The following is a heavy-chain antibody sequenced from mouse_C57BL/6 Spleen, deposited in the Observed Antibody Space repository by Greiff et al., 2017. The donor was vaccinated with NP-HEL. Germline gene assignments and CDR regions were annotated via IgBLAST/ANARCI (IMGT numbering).Heavy chain of an antibody. J-gene: IGHJ3*01. CDR2: IRSKSNNYAT. Sequence: EVQLVESGGGLVQPKGSLKLSCAASGFSFNTYAMNWVRQAPGKGLEWVARIRSKSNNYATYYADSVKDRFTISRDDSESMLYLQMNNLKTEDTAMYYCVRQGDYDIQAWFAYWGQGTLVTVSA. CDR1: GFSFNTYA. D-gene: IGHD2-4*01. CDR3: VRQGDYDIQAWFAY. V-gene: IGHV10-1*01.